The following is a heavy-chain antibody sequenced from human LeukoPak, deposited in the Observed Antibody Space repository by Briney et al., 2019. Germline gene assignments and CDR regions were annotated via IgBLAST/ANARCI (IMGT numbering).Heavy chain of an antibody. V-gene: IGHV3-30*01. D-gene: IGHD2-21*01. CDR1: GFTFSSYA. CDR3: ARSPVATAVNYWFDP. CDR2: VSYDGTQK. Sequence: GRSLRLSCAASGFTFSSYAMHWVRQAPGKGLEWVAVVSYDGTQKKYADSVKGRSTISSDNSKNTLYLQMDSLRVEDMAVYYCARSPVATAVNYWFDPWGQGTLVTVSS. J-gene: IGHJ5*02.